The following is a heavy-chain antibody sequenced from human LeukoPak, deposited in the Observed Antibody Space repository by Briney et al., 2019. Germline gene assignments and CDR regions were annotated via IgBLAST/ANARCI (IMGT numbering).Heavy chain of an antibody. CDR1: GFTFDDYG. CDR3: ARDQGWGDY. V-gene: IGHV3-7*01. D-gene: IGHD3-16*01. Sequence: GGSLRLFCAASGFTFDDYGMSWVRQAPGKGLEWVANIKQDGSEKYYVDSIKGRFTISRDNAKNSLYVQMNNLRAEDTAVYYCARDQGWGDYWGQGTLVTVSS. CDR2: IKQDGSEK. J-gene: IGHJ4*02.